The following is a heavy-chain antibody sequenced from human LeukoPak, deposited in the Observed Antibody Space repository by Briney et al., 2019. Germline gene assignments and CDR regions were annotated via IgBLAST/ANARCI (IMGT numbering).Heavy chain of an antibody. CDR2: ISYDGSNK. V-gene: IGHV3-30-3*01. J-gene: IGHJ4*02. Sequence: PGGSLRLSCAASGFTFSSYAMHWVRQAPGKGLEWVAVISYDGSNKYYADSVKGRFTISRDNSKNTLYLQMNSLRAEDTAVYYCARSFGSNRGGAYFDCWGQGTLVTVSS. CDR1: GFTFSSYA. D-gene: IGHD1-26*01. CDR3: ARSFGSNRGGAYFDC.